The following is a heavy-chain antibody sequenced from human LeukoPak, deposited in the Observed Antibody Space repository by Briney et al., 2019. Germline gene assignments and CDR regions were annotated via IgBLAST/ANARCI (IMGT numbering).Heavy chain of an antibody. J-gene: IGHJ6*03. V-gene: IGHV4-59*01. CDR3: ARGGLRGVTTDYYYYMDV. D-gene: IGHD4-11*01. Sequence: QASETLSLTCTVSGGSISSYYWSWIRQPPGKGLEWIGYIYYSGSTNYNPSLKSRVTISVDTSKSQFSLKLSSVTAADTAVYYCARGGLRGVTTDYYYYMDVWGKGTTVTVSS. CDR1: GGSISSYY. CDR2: IYYSGST.